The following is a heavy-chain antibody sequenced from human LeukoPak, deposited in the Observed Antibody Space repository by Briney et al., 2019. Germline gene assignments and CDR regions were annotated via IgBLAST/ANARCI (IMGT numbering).Heavy chain of an antibody. Sequence: GGSLRLSCAPCLFTLSDKYMTSGGQAPGKGLEWVSIIYSGDSTYYPDSVKGRFTISRDNSKNMLYLPMNSLKAWDTAVYYCARVFRDNDCFIWALDIWGQGTMVTVSS. D-gene: IGHD1-1*01. CDR1: LFTLSDKY. J-gene: IGHJ3*02. V-gene: IGHV3-66*01. CDR3: ARVFRDNDCFIWALDI. CDR2: IYSGDST.